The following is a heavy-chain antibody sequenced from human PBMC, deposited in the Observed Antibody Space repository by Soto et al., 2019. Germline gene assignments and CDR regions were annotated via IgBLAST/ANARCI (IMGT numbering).Heavy chain of an antibody. CDR1: GYSFTSYY. CDR3: ARDRGDY. V-gene: IGHV1-46*01. D-gene: IGHD3-10*01. Sequence: QVQLVQSGAEVKKPGASVKVSCKASGYSFTSYYIHWVRQAPGQGLEWMGIINPIGGSTTYAQKFQGRVTMPRDACPSTVYMELSSLRSEDTAVYYCARDRGDYWGQGTLVTVSS. CDR2: INPIGGST. J-gene: IGHJ4*02.